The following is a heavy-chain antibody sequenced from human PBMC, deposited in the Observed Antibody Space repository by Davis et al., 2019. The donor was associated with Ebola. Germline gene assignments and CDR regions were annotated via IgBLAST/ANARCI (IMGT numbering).Heavy chain of an antibody. CDR2: IIPIFGTA. V-gene: IGHV1-69*06. D-gene: IGHD3-3*01. CDR1: GGTFSSYA. J-gene: IGHJ4*02. Sequence: AASVKVSCKASGGTFSSYAISWVRQAPGQGLEWMGGIIPIFGTANYAQKFQGRVTITADKSTSTAYMELRSLRSDDTAVYYCARDGDGAGILEWLFFDYWGQGTLVTVSS. CDR3: ARDGDGAGILEWLFFDY.